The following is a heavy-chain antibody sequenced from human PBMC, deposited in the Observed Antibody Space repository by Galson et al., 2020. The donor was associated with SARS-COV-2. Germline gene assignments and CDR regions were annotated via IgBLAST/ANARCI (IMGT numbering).Heavy chain of an antibody. Sequence: SETLSLTCAFDGGSFSGFYWSWIRQPPGKGLEWIGDVNHSGHSNINTYFKTRVTISVDTSKNQISLQLTSVTAADSAIYFCARRTRFWEWLRSWGQGTLVTVSS. CDR3: ARRTRFWEWLRS. J-gene: IGHJ5*02. V-gene: IGHV4-34*01. D-gene: IGHD3-3*01. CDR1: GGSFSGFY. CDR2: VNHSGHS.